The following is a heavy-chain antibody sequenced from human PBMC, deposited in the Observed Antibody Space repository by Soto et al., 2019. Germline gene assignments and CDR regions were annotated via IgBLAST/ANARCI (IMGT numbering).Heavy chain of an antibody. CDR3: ARDRKGSYYYDSSGYYSFDY. CDR2: IIPIFGTA. CDR1: GGTFSSYA. J-gene: IGHJ4*02. D-gene: IGHD3-22*01. V-gene: IGHV1-69*12. Sequence: QVQLVQSGAEVKKPGSSVKVSCKASGGTFSSYAISWVRQAPGQGLEWMGGIIPIFGTANYEQKFQGRVTITADESTSTAYMELSSLRSEDTAVYYCARDRKGSYYYDSSGYYSFDYWGQGTLVTVSS.